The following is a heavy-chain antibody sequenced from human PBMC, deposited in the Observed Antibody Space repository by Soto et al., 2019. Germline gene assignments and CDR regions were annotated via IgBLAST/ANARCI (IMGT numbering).Heavy chain of an antibody. CDR3: ASDILSGHSCDY. V-gene: IGHV3-11*01. CDR2: ISSGSTIT. CDR1: GFRFTDYY. D-gene: IGHD3-9*01. J-gene: IGHJ4*02. Sequence: PGGSLRLSCAASGFRFTDYYMSWVRQAPGKGLEWLSYISSGSTITYYTQSVKGRFTVSTDDSKNSLFLQMDSVRVDDTAIYYCASDILSGHSCDYWGQGTLVTVSS.